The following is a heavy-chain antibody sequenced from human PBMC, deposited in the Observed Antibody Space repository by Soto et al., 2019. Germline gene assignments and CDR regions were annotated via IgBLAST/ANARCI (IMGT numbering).Heavy chain of an antibody. CDR2: IWYDGSNK. V-gene: IGHV3-33*01. J-gene: IGHJ6*02. CDR3: AGSLPEVGMDV. Sequence: PGGSLRLSCAASGFTFSSYGMHWVRQAPGKGLEWVAVIWYDGSNKYYADSVKGRFTISRDNSKNTLYLQMNSLRAEDTAVYYCAGSLPEVGMDVWGQGTTVTVSS. CDR1: GFTFSSYG.